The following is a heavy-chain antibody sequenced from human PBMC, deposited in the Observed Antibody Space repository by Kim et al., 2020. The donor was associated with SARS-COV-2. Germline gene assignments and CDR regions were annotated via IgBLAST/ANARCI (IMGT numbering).Heavy chain of an antibody. J-gene: IGHJ4*02. CDR3: AKDLFGVNDFWSGYYFDY. D-gene: IGHD3-3*01. V-gene: IGHV3-30*18. CDR2: ISYDGSNK. Sequence: GGSLRLSCAASGFTFSSYGMHWVRQAPGKGLEWVAVISYDGSNKYYADSVKGRFTISRDNSKNTLYLQMNSLRAEDTAVYYCAKDLFGVNDFWSGYYFDYWGQGTLVTVSS. CDR1: GFTFSSYG.